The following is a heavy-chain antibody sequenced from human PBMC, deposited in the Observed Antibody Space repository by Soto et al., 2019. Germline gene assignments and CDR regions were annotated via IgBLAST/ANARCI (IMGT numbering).Heavy chain of an antibody. CDR2: ISYDGSNK. D-gene: IGHD3-9*01. Sequence: SLRLSCAASGFTFSSYGMHWVRQAPGKGLEWVAVISYDGSNKYYADSVKGRFTISRDNSKNTLYLQMNSLRAEDTAVYYCAKAARYFDWSSFMDVWGQGTTVTVSS. CDR3: AKAARYFDWSSFMDV. J-gene: IGHJ6*02. CDR1: GFTFSSYG. V-gene: IGHV3-30*18.